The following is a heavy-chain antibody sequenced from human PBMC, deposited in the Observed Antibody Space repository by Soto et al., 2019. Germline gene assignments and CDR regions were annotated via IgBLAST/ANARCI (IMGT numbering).Heavy chain of an antibody. Sequence: GESLKISCKGSGYSFTSYWIGWVRQMPGKGLEWMGIIYPGDSDTRYSPSFQGQVTISADKSISTAYLQWSSLKASDTAMYYCARRVTYTAYYYHMGVWGQGTTVTVSS. CDR1: GYSFTSYW. V-gene: IGHV5-51*01. J-gene: IGHJ6*02. D-gene: IGHD2-2*02. CDR3: ARRVTYTAYYYHMGV. CDR2: IYPGDSDT.